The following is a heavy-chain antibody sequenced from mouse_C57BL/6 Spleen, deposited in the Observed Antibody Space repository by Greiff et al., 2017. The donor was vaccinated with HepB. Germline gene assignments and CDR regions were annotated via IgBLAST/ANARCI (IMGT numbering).Heavy chain of an antibody. CDR3: ARTTVVHYYAMDY. V-gene: IGHV1-82*01. D-gene: IGHD1-1*01. CDR2: IYPGDGDT. CDR1: GYAFSSSW. J-gene: IGHJ4*01. Sequence: VQGVESGPELVKPGASVKISCKASGYAFSSSWMNWVKQRPGKGLEWIGRIYPGDGDTNYNGKFKGKATLTADKSSSTAYMQLSSLTSEDSAVYFCARTTVVHYYAMDYWGQGTSVTVSS.